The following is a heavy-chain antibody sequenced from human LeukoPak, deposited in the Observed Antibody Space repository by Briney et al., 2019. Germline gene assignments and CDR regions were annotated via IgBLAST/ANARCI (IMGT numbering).Heavy chain of an antibody. D-gene: IGHD5-18*01. CDR1: GDPFTGYY. V-gene: IGHV1-2*02. CDR3: ATKVLRSGYTYGFGNY. J-gene: IGHJ4*02. CDR2: IHPISGGT. Sequence: GASVKASCKASGDPFTGYYMHWVGQAPGQGLEWMGWIHPISGGTNYAQKFQGRVNMTRDTSISTAYMELSRLRSEDTAVYYWATKVLRSGYTYGFGNYWGQGTLVTVSS.